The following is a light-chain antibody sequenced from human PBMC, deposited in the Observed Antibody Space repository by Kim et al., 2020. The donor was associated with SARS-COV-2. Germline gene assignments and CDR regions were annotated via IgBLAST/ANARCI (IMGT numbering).Light chain of an antibody. CDR2: KDN. CDR3: QSADSSGSYSVV. CDR1: ALPKEY. Sequence: GQTARITCSGDALPKEYVYWYQQKPGQAPILVISKDNERPSGIPERFSASTSGTTVTLTISGVQAEDEADYYCQSADSSGSYSVVFGGGTQLTVL. J-gene: IGLJ2*01. V-gene: IGLV3-25*03.